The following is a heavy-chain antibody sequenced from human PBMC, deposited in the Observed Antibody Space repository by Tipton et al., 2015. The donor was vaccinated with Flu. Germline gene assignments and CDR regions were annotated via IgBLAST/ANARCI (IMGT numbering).Heavy chain of an antibody. Sequence: TLSLTCIVSGYSISSGYYWGWIRQPPGKGPEWIASIYHSGSTYYNPSLKSRVTISVDTSKNQFSLKLSSVTATDTAVYYCARAYGSGVHWFDTWGQGTLVTVSS. CDR2: IYHSGST. D-gene: IGHD3-10*01. CDR3: ARAYGSGVHWFDT. J-gene: IGHJ5*02. V-gene: IGHV4-38-2*02. CDR1: GYSISSGYY.